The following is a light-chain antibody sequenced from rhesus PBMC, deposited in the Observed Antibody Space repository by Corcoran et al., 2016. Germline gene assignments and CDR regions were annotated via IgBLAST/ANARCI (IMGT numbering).Light chain of an antibody. J-gene: IGKJ1*01. CDR2: AAS. CDR3: QHYYDNPPT. V-gene: IGKV1S12*01. CDR1: QNIYSN. Sequence: DIQMTQSPSALSASVGDRVTISCRASQNIYSNLAWYQQKPGKAPKLLIYAASSLQTVIPSRFSGSGSGTDFTLTISSLQPEDSAAYYCQHYYDNPPTFGQGTKVEIK.